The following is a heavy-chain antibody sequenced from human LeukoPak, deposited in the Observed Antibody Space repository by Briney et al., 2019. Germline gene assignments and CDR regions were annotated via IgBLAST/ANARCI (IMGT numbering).Heavy chain of an antibody. CDR3: ARGYSSSWYLD. CDR2: ISSSGSTI. J-gene: IGHJ4*02. CDR1: EFSVGSNY. V-gene: IGHV3-48*04. D-gene: IGHD6-13*01. Sequence: PGGSLRLSCAASEFSVGSNYMTWVRQAPGKGLEWVSYISSSGSTIYYADSVKGRFTISRDNAKKSLSLQMNSLRADDTAVYYCARGYSSSWYLDWGQGTLVTVSS.